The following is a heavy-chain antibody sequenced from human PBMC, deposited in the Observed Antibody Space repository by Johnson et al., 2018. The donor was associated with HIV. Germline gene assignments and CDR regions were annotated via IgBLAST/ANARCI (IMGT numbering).Heavy chain of an antibody. CDR3: SKVWAVAGRGTHDALDI. Sequence: VQLVESGGRLVQPGRSLRLSCAASGFIFDDYAMHWVRQVPGKGLEWVSGISWNSGSIGYADSVKGRFTISRDNAKNSLYLQMNSLRAEDTALYYCSKVWAVAGRGTHDALDIWGQGTMVTVSS. J-gene: IGHJ3*02. CDR1: GFIFDDYA. CDR2: ISWNSGSI. V-gene: IGHV3-9*01. D-gene: IGHD6-19*01.